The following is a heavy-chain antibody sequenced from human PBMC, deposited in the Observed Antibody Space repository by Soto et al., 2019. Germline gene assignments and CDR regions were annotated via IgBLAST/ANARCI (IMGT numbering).Heavy chain of an antibody. CDR1: GGSISSGGYY. CDR3: AGGLRRIRYFDL. V-gene: IGHV4-31*03. Sequence: QVQLQESGPGLVKPSQTLSLTCTISGGSISSGGYYWSWIRQPPGKGLEWIGSIYYSGSTYYNPSLKCRVTMSVDTAKNQFSLKLSSVTAADTALYYCAGGLRRIRYFDLWGRGTLVTVSS. D-gene: IGHD3-16*01. CDR2: IYYSGST. J-gene: IGHJ2*01.